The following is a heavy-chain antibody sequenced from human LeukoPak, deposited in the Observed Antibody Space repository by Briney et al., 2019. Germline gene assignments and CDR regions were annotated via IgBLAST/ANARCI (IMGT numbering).Heavy chain of an antibody. CDR2: IYRGGST. V-gene: IGHV3-53*05. J-gene: IGHJ4*02. CDR3: AKASRVYCSGGSCYGPDY. CDR1: GFTVSSNY. Sequence: GGSLRLSCAASGFTVSSNYMSWVRQAPGKGLEWVSVIYRGGSTYYADSVKGRFTISRDNSKNTLYLQMNSLRAEDTAVYYCAKASRVYCSGGSCYGPDYWGQGTLVTVSS. D-gene: IGHD2-15*01.